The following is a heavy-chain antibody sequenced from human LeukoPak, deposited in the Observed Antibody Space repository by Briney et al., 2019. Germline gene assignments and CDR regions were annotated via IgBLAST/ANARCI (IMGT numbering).Heavy chain of an antibody. CDR2: IYHSGSN. D-gene: IGHD3-22*01. CDR1: GGFISIGRYY. CDR3: ARLSSSGDAAWLDY. J-gene: IGHJ4*02. V-gene: IGHV4-31*03. Sequence: SETLSLTCNVSGGFISIGRYYWGWIRQHPGKGLECIGYIYHSGSNYYNPSLKSRFTISLDTSKNQFSLKLSSVTAAATAVYYCARLSSSGDAAWLDYWGQGTLVTVSS.